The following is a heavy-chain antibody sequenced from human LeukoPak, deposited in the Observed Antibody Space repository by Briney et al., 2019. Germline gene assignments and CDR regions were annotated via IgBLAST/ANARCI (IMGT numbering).Heavy chain of an antibody. D-gene: IGHD5-24*01. J-gene: IGHJ4*02. CDR3: AKDYVSGDGYWDFDY. V-gene: IGHV3-23*01. CDR2: ITGSGSDT. Sequence: GGSLRLSCAASGFTSSNYAMSWVRQAPGKGLDWVSTITGSGSDTYYGDSVKGRFTISRDNSKNTMSLEMDSLRVEDTAVYYCAKDYVSGDGYWDFDYWGQGTLVTVSS. CDR1: GFTSSNYA.